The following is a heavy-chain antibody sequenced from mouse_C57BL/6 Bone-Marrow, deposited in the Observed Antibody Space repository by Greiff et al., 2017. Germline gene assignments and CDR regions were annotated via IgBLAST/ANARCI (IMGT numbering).Heavy chain of an antibody. Sequence: VQRVESGPELVKPGASVKISCKASGYAFSSSWMNWVKQRPGNGLEWIGRIYPGDGDTNYNGKFKGKATLTADKSSSTAYMQLSSLTSEDSAVYFCADDGYYVRVWFAYWGQGTLVTVSA. J-gene: IGHJ3*01. CDR1: GYAFSSSW. V-gene: IGHV1-82*01. CDR2: IYPGDGDT. D-gene: IGHD2-3*01. CDR3: ADDGYYVRVWFAY.